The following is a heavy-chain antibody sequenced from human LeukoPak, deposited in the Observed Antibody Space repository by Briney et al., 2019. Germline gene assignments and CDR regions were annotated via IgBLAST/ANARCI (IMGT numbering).Heavy chain of an antibody. CDR1: GFTFSTST. Sequence: GGSLRLSCATSGFTFSTSTMRWVRQAPGKGLEGVAFITYDGSNTYYRDSVEGRFTTSRDDSKNTVYLQMNSLRAEDTAVYYCAGSSSTARTYFDYWGQGILVTVSS. V-gene: IGHV3-30*04. CDR3: AGSSSTARTYFDY. CDR2: ITYDGSNT. D-gene: IGHD5-18*01. J-gene: IGHJ4*02.